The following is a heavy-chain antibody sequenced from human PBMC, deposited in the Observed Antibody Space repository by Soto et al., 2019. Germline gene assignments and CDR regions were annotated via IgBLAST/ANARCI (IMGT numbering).Heavy chain of an antibody. Sequence: ASVKVSCKASGYTFTGYYMHWVRQAPGQGLEWMGWINPNSGGTNYAQKFQDWDTMTRYTSISTAYMELSRLRSDDTAVYYCAREGLIAVVGRWFDPWDQG. CDR3: AREGLIAVVGRWFDP. CDR1: GYTFTGYY. J-gene: IGHJ5*02. V-gene: IGHV1-2*04. D-gene: IGHD6-19*01. CDR2: INPNSGGT.